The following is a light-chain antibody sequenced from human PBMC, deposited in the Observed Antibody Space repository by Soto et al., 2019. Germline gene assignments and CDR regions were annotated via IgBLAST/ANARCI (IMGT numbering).Light chain of an antibody. CDR2: DNN. CDR3: GTWDNSLSGVV. J-gene: IGLJ3*02. CDR1: SSNIGNNY. Sequence: QSVLTQPPSVSAAPGQKVTTPCSGSSSNIGNNYVSWYQQLPGTAPKLLIYDNNKRPSGTPDRFSGSKSDTSATLGITGLQTGDEADYYCGTWDNSLSGVVFGGGTKVTVL. V-gene: IGLV1-51*01.